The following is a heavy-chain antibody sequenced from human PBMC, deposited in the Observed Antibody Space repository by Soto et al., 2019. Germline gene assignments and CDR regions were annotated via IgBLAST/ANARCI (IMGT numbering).Heavy chain of an antibody. CDR1: GFTFSNAW. Sequence: EVQLVESGGGLVKPGGSLRLSCAASGFTFSNAWMNWVRQAPGKGLEWVGRIKSKTDGGTTDYAAPVKGRFTISRDDSKNTLYLQMNSLKTEDTAVYYCTTDPIYAVVITGDAFDIWGRGTMVTVSS. CDR3: TTDPIYAVVITGDAFDI. J-gene: IGHJ3*02. D-gene: IGHD3-3*01. CDR2: IKSKTDGGTT. V-gene: IGHV3-15*07.